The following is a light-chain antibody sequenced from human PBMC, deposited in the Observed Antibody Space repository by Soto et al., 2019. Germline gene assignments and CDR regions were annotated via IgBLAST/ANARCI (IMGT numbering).Light chain of an antibody. CDR1: SSDVGTYNL. CDR2: EGN. CDR3: CSYAPSRTLL. Sequence: QSVLTQPASVSGSPGESITISCTGTSSDVGTYNLVTWYQQHPGRVPKLILYEGNTRPSGVSSRFSASKSGNTASLTISGLQAEDEADYFCCSYAPSRTLLFGGGTKLTVL. J-gene: IGLJ2*01. V-gene: IGLV2-23*01.